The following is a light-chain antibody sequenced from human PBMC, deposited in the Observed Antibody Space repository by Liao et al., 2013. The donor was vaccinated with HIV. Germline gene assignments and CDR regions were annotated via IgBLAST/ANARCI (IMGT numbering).Light chain of an antibody. Sequence: SYELTQPPSVSVSPGQTASITCSGDNLENKNACWYQQKPGRSPVLVIYQHYRRPSGIPERFSGSNSGSTATLTISGTQAMDEADYYCQAWDSYSFWVFGGGTKLTVL. CDR3: QAWDSYSFWV. CDR2: QHY. J-gene: IGLJ3*02. CDR1: NLENKN. V-gene: IGLV3-1*01.